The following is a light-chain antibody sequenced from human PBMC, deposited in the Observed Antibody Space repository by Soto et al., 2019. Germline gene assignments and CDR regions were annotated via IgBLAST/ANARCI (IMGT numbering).Light chain of an antibody. V-gene: IGKV3-11*01. CDR2: DVS. Sequence: EIVMTQSPATLSVSPGERATLSCRASQSVSSNLAWYQQKPGQAPRLLIYDVSNRATGIPARFRGSGSGTDFTLTISSLEPEDFAVYYCQQRSNWPITFGQGTRLEIK. CDR1: QSVSSN. J-gene: IGKJ5*01. CDR3: QQRSNWPIT.